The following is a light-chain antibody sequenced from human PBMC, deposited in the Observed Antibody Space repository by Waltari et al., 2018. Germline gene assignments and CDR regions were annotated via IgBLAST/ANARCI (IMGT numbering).Light chain of an antibody. CDR1: QRISPW. V-gene: IGKV1-5*03. CDR3: QDYNTYT. Sequence: PPSASGSPGQSVTITCRASQRISPWLAWFQQKPGKAPKLLIYKESILQSGVPSRFSGSGAVTEYTLTISSLQPDDLATYYCQDYNTYTFGQGTKVGIK. CDR2: KES. J-gene: IGKJ1*01.